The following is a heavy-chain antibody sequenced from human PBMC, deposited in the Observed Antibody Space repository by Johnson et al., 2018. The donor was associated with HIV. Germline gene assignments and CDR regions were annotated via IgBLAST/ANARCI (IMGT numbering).Heavy chain of an antibody. J-gene: IGHJ3*02. CDR2: IWYDGSNK. D-gene: IGHD5-24*01. CDR3: AKDHPQMATIVGAFDI. CDR1: GFTFSSYG. Sequence: QVQLVESGGGVVQPGRSLRLSCAASGFTFSSYGMHWVRQAPGKGLEWVAVIWYDGSNKYYADSVKGRFTISRDNSKNTLYLQMNSLRAEDTAVSYCAKDHPQMATIVGAFDIWGQGTMVTVSS. V-gene: IGHV3-33*06.